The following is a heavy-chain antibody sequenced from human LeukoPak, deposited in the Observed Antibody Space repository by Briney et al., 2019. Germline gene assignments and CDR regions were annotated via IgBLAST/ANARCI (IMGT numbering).Heavy chain of an antibody. V-gene: IGHV3-48*04. D-gene: IGHD1-14*01. Sequence: GGSLRLSCAASGFTLSSYSMNWVRQAPGKGLEWVSYISSSSSTIYYADSVKGRFTISRDNAKNSLYLQMNSLRAEDTAVYYRARDRNLGAFDIWGQGTMVTVSS. CDR2: ISSSSSTI. CDR1: GFTLSSYS. CDR3: ARDRNLGAFDI. J-gene: IGHJ3*02.